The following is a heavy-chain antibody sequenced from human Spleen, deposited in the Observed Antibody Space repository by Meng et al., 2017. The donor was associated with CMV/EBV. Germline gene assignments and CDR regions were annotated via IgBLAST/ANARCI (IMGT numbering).Heavy chain of an antibody. CDR1: GYTFTGYY. CDR2: INPKTGDT. Sequence: ASVKVSCKASGYTFTGYYMHWVRQAPGQGLEWMGRINPKTGDTNYAQHFQGRVTMTRDTSINTVYMELSSLRFDDTAIYYCARGQGCCLAWGQGTLVTVSS. J-gene: IGHJ5*02. CDR3: ARGQGCCLA. V-gene: IGHV1-2*06. D-gene: IGHD2-15*01.